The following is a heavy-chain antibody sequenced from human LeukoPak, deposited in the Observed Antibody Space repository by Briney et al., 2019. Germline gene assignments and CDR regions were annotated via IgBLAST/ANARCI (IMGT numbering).Heavy chain of an antibody. D-gene: IGHD1-26*01. Sequence: GGSLRLSCAASRFTFSTYAMSWVCQAPGKGLEWVSAISGSGGSTYYADSVKGRFTVSRDNAKNSLYLQMDSLRAEDTAVYYCARDPSGTYYPRVSGALDIWGQGTMVTVSS. CDR3: ARDPSGTYYPRVSGALDI. CDR2: ISGSGGST. V-gene: IGHV3-23*01. J-gene: IGHJ3*02. CDR1: RFTFSTYA.